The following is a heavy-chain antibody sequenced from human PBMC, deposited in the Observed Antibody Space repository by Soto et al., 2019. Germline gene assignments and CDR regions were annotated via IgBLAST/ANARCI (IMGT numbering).Heavy chain of an antibody. CDR2: IYYSGST. J-gene: IGHJ6*02. CDR1: GRSISSRSYY. D-gene: IGHD3-22*01. V-gene: IGHV4-39*01. CDR3: ARGYYYDSSVYFSYYYYGMDV. Sequence: PSETLSLTCTVSGRSISSRSYYCGWIRQPPGKGVEWIGSIYYSGSTYYNPSLKRRVTISVGTSKHQFSLTLRSVTASDTAVYYCARGYYYDSSVYFSYYYYGMDVWGQGTTVTVSS.